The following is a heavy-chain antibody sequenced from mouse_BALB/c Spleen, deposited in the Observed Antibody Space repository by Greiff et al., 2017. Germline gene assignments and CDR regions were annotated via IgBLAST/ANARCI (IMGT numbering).Heavy chain of an antibody. J-gene: IGHJ3*01. V-gene: IGHV1-63*02. CDR1: GYTFTNYW. Sequence: VKLVESGAELVRPGTSVKISCKASGYTFTNYWLGWVKQRPGHGLEWIGDIYPGGGYTNYNEKFKGKATLTADTSSSTAYMQLSSLTSEDSAVYFCARWDDEGNWFAYWGQGTLVTVSA. D-gene: IGHD4-1*01. CDR2: IYPGGGYT. CDR3: ARWDDEGNWFAY.